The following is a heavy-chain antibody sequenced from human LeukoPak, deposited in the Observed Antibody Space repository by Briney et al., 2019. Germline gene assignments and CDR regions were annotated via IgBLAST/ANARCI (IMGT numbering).Heavy chain of an antibody. Sequence: GGSLRLSCAASGFTFSSYGMHWVRQAPGKGLEWVAVISYDGSNKYYADSVKGRFTISRDNSKNTLYLQMNSLRAEDTAVYYCAKHPRRYSGYDYYFDYRGEGTMVTVSS. CDR2: ISYDGSNK. J-gene: IGHJ4*02. V-gene: IGHV3-30*18. CDR3: AKHPRRYSGYDYYFDY. D-gene: IGHD5-12*01. CDR1: GFTFSSYG.